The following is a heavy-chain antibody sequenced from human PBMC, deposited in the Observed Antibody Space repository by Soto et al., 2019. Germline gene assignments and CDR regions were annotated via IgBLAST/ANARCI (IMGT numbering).Heavy chain of an antibody. J-gene: IGHJ6*02. CDR2: ISYDGSNK. V-gene: IGHV3-30*18. D-gene: IGHD6-6*01. Sequence: QVQLVESGGGVVQPGRSLRLSCAASGFTFSSYGMHWVRQAPGKGLEWVAVISYDGSNKYYADSVKGRFTISRDNSKNTLYLQLNSLRAEDTAVYYCAKDRMVAARYYYYYGMDVWGQGTTVTVSS. CDR3: AKDRMVAARYYYYYGMDV. CDR1: GFTFSSYG.